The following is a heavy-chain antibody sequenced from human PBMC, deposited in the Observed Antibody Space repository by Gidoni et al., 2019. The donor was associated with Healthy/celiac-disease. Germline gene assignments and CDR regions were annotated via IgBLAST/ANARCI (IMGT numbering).Heavy chain of an antibody. CDR3: AIRRHPRRYYFDY. Sequence: QVQLQQWGAGLLKPSAPLSLTCAVYGGSFSGSYWSWIRQPPGKGLEWIGEINHSGSTNYNPSLKSRVTISVDTSKNQFSLKLSSVTAADTAVYYCAIRRHPRRYYFDYWGQGTLVTVSS. V-gene: IGHV4-34*01. CDR2: INHSGST. D-gene: IGHD4-17*01. CDR1: GGSFSGSY. J-gene: IGHJ4*02.